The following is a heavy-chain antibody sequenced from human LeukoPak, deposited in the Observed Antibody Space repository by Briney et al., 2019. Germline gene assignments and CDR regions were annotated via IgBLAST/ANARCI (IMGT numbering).Heavy chain of an antibody. J-gene: IGHJ4*02. V-gene: IGHV4-4*07. D-gene: IGHD2-2*01. CDR1: GGSISSYY. Sequence: TSETLSLTCTVSGGSISSYYWSLIRQPAGKGLEWIGRIYTSGSTNYNPSLKSRVTMSVDTSKNQFSLKLSSVTAADTAVYYCARDRPGYCSSTSCHYYFDYWGQGTLVTVSS. CDR3: ARDRPGYCSSTSCHYYFDY. CDR2: IYTSGST.